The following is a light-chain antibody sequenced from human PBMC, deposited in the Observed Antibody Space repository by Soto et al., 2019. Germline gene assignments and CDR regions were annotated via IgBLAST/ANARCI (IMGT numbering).Light chain of an antibody. J-gene: IGLJ1*01. V-gene: IGLV2-8*01. CDR2: EVT. Sequence: QSALTQPPSASGAPVQSVTISCTGTSSDVGGYDYVSWYQQHPGKAPKLMIYEVTIRPSGDSDRFSGSKSGNTASLPVSALQAEDEADYYCSSYTGGNPSYVFGTGTKVNVL. CDR3: SSYTGGNPSYV. CDR1: SSDVGGYDY.